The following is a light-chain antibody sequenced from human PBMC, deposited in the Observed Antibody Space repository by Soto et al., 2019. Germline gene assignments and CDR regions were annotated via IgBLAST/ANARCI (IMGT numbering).Light chain of an antibody. J-gene: IGLJ1*01. CDR3: SAYTTMNTEG. CDR2: DVT. CDR1: SSDVGAFNY. V-gene: IGLV2-14*03. Sequence: QSALTQPASVSGSPGQSISISCIGTSSDVGAFNYVSWYQHHPGKAPQLIIYDVTSRPSGVSNRFSASKSGNTASLTISGLLVEDEADNYSSAYTTMNTEGFRPGTKVTGL.